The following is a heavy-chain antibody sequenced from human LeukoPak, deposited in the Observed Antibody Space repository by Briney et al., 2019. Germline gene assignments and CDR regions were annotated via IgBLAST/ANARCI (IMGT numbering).Heavy chain of an antibody. V-gene: IGHV4-59*01. J-gene: IGHJ6*03. CDR2: TYYSGST. D-gene: IGHD3-3*01. CDR1: GGSISSYY. CDR3: ARVYYDFWSGYYHYYMDV. Sequence: SETLSLTCTVSGGSISSYYWSWIRQPPGKGLEWIGYTYYSGSTNYNPSLKSRVSISVDTSKNQFSLKLSSVTAADTAVYYCARVYYDFWSGYYHYYMDVWGKGTTVTVSS.